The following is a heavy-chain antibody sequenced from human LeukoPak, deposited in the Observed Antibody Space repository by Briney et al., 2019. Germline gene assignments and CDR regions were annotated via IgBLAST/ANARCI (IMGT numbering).Heavy chain of an antibody. CDR1: GFTFSYYG. J-gene: IGHJ6*03. D-gene: IGHD2-2*03. Sequence: GGSLRLSCAASGFTFSYYGMHWVRQAPGKGLEWVAFIRYDGSDKYYANSVKGRFTISRDNSKNTLYVQMNSLRAEDTAVYYCAKSPLDMWARDPYYHYYMDVWGKGTTVTVSS. CDR2: IRYDGSDK. CDR3: AKSPLDMWARDPYYHYYMDV. V-gene: IGHV3-30*02.